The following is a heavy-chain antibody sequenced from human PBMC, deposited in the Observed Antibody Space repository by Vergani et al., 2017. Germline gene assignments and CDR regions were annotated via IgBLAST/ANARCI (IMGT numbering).Heavy chain of an antibody. V-gene: IGHV3-7*01. D-gene: IGHD2-15*01. CDR3: ARDRGGRGSSYYYGMDV. J-gene: IGHJ6*02. Sequence: EVQLVESGGGLVQPGGSLRLSCAASGFTFSSYWMSWVRQAPGKGLEWVANIKQDGSDKSYVDSVKGRFTVSRDNAKNSLYLQMNSLRAEDTAVYYCARDRGGRGSSYYYGMDVWGQGTTVTVSS. CDR2: IKQDGSDK. CDR1: GFTFSSYW.